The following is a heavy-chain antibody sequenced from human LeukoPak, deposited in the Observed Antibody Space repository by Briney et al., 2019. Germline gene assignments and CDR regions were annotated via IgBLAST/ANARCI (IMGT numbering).Heavy chain of an antibody. D-gene: IGHD3-3*01. CDR2: IYTSGST. Sequence: SETLSLTCTVSGGSISSYYWSWIRQPAGKGLEWIGRIYTSGSTNYNPSLKSRVTMSVDTSKNQFSLKLSSVTAADTAVYYCARGHHWVTIFGVVTDYGMDVWGQGTTVTVSS. J-gene: IGHJ6*02. CDR1: GGSISSYY. CDR3: ARGHHWVTIFGVVTDYGMDV. V-gene: IGHV4-4*07.